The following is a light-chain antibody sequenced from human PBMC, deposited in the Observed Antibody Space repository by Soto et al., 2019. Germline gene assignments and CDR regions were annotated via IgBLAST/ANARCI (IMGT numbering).Light chain of an antibody. Sequence: EIVLTQSPGTLSLSPGERATLSCRASQSVSSSYLAWYQQKPGQAPRLLIYGASTRATGIPARFSGSGSGTEFTLTISSLQSEDFAVFYCQQYNQWPITFGQGTRLEIK. CDR1: QSVSSSY. CDR2: GAS. CDR3: QQYNQWPIT. J-gene: IGKJ5*01. V-gene: IGKV3-15*01.